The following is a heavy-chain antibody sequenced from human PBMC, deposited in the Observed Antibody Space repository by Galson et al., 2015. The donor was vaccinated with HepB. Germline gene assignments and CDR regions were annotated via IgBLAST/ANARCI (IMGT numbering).Heavy chain of an antibody. CDR3: ARISRGWIWGRRGWFDP. J-gene: IGHJ5*02. V-gene: IGHV2-26*01. CDR1: GFSLSNARMG. Sequence: PALVKPTQTLTLTCTVSGFSLSNARMGVSWIRQPPGKALEWLAHIFLNDEKSYSTSLKSRLTISKDTSKSQVVLTMTNMDPVDTATYYCARISRGWIWGRRGWFDPWGQGTLVTVSS. CDR2: IFLNDEK. D-gene: IGHD6-19*01.